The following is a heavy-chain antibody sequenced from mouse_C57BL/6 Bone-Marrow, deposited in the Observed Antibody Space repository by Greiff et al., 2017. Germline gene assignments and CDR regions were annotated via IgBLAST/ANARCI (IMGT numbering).Heavy chain of an antibody. Sequence: VQLQQPGAELVMPGASVKLSCKASGYTFTSYWMHWVKQRPGQGLEWIGEIDPSDSYTNYNQKFKGKSTLTVDKSSSTAYMQLSSLTSEDSAVYYCARGVYYSGDFDYWGQGTTLTDSS. V-gene: IGHV1-69*01. D-gene: IGHD2-12*01. CDR3: ARGVYYSGDFDY. CDR1: GYTFTSYW. J-gene: IGHJ2*01. CDR2: IDPSDSYT.